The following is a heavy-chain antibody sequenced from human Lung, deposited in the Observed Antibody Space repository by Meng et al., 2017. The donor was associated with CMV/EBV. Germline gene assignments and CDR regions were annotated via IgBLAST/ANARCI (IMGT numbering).Heavy chain of an antibody. CDR1: TYIFTDYS. Sequence: ASXXVSXKASTYIFTDYSVHWLRLAPGQGLEWMGLMKPDSGATDYAPNFQGRVTMTRDKSINTAYLELNSLTSDDTAVYYCARECDFNDRNGYSYERSPDKXGQGTLVTVSS. CDR3: ARECDFNDRNGYSYERSPDK. J-gene: IGHJ4*02. CDR2: MKPDSGAT. V-gene: IGHV1-2*02. D-gene: IGHD3-22*01.